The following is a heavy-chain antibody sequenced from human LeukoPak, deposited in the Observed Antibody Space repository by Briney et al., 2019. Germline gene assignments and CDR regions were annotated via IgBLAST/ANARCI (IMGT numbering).Heavy chain of an antibody. CDR2: MNRDGSEK. D-gene: IGHD3-16*01. J-gene: IGHJ6*02. CDR3: ARDGGIIRFGGQDV. V-gene: IGHV3-7*01. Sequence: QPGGSLRLSCAASGFTFSRYWMSWVRQAPGKGLEWVANMNRDGSEKKYVDSIKGRFTIYRDNAANSLYLQMNRLRVEDTAVYYCARDGGIIRFGGQDVWGQGTTVIVS. CDR1: GFTFSRYW.